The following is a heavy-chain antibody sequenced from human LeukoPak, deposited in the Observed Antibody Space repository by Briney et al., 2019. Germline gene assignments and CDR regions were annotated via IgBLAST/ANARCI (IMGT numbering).Heavy chain of an antibody. D-gene: IGHD1-26*01. V-gene: IGHV3-21*01. CDR2: ITGSSYI. Sequence: GGSLRLSCAASGFIFKTYAMHWVRQAPGKGLEWVSSITGSSYIYYGDSVKGRFTISRDNAKNSLYLQMNSLRAEDTAVYYCARDPNSESPFDFWGQGTLVTVSS. CDR1: GFIFKTYA. CDR3: ARDPNSESPFDF. J-gene: IGHJ4*02.